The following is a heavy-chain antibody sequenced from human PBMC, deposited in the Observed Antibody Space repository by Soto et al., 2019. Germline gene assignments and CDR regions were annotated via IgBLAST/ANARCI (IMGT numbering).Heavy chain of an antibody. CDR2: INDDGIST. D-gene: IGHD1-1*01. CDR1: GFTFKMFW. Sequence: EVQLVESGGGLVQPGGSLRLSCAASGFTFKMFWMHWVRQVPGKGPEWVSRINDDGISTNYADSVKGRFTISRDNAKNTLYLQMNALRVEDTAFYYCTRGPRSTSTGTGAFWGQGTLGTVSS. V-gene: IGHV3-74*01. CDR3: TRGPRSTSTGTGAF. J-gene: IGHJ4*02.